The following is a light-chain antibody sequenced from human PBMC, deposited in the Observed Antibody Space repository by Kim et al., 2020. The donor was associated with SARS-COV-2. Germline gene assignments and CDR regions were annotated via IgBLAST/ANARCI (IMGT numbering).Light chain of an antibody. J-gene: IGKJ4*01. V-gene: IGKV3-15*01. CDR3: QQYNKWPLT. CDR1: QSVSST. CDR2: GAS. Sequence: EIVMTQSPATLSVSPGERATLSCRASQSVSSTLAWYQQKPGQAPRLVIYGASTRATGIPARFSGSGSGTDFTLTISSLQSEDFAVYYCQQYNKWPLTFGGGTKVDIK.